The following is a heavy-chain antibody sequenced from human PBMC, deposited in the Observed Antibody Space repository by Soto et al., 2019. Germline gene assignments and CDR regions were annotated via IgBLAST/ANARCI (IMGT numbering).Heavy chain of an antibody. J-gene: IGHJ4*02. Sequence: GGSLRLSCAASGFTFSSYSMNWVRQAPGKGLEWVSSISSSSSYIYYADSVKGRFTISRDNAKNSLYLQMNSLRAEDTAVYYCARDPEHSSSWSYNYYFDYWGQGTLVTVSS. D-gene: IGHD6-13*01. CDR1: GFTFSSYS. CDR3: ARDPEHSSSWSYNYYFDY. CDR2: ISSSSSYI. V-gene: IGHV3-21*01.